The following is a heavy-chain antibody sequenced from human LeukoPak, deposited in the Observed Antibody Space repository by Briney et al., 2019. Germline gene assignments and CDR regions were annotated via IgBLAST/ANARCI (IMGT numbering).Heavy chain of an antibody. CDR2: ISASGGNT. J-gene: IGHJ4*02. D-gene: IGHD3-10*01. Sequence: GGSLRLSCATAGFTFSGYVMTWVPQSPWKRLEWVSAISASGGNTYYADSVKGRFTISRDNSKNTLSLQMNSLRAEDTAVYYCAKDRDYYGSGSYSYYFDYWGQGTLVTVSS. V-gene: IGHV3-23*01. CDR1: GFTFSGYV. CDR3: AKDRDYYGSGSYSYYFDY.